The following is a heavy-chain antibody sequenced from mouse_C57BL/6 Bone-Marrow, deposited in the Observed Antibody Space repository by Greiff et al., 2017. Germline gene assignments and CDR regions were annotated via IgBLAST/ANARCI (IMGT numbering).Heavy chain of an antibody. CDR1: GYTFTSYW. J-gene: IGHJ2*01. CDR2: IYPGSGGT. V-gene: IGHV1-55*01. D-gene: IGHD1-1*01. CDR3: ARKGETVAHFDY. Sequence: QVQLQQSGAELVKPGASVKLSCKASGYTFTSYWITWVKQRPGQGLEWIGDIYPGSGGTNYNEKFKSKATLTVDTSSSTAYMQLSSLTSEDSAVYYWARKGETVAHFDYWGQGTTVTVSS.